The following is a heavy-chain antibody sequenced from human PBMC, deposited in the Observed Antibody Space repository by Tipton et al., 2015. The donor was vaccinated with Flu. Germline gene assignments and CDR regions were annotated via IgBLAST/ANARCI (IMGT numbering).Heavy chain of an antibody. CDR1: GFNFRSYA. CDR2: ISYDSSNK. CDR3: ARETDGGAIDS. Sequence: SLRLSCAASGFNFRSYAMHWVRQAPGKGLGWVAGISYDSSNKFYTDSVKGRFSISRDNSEKSVYLHMNSPRSDDSALYFCARETDGGAIDSWGQGTHVSVS. V-gene: IGHV3-30-3*01. J-gene: IGHJ1*01. D-gene: IGHD3-16*01.